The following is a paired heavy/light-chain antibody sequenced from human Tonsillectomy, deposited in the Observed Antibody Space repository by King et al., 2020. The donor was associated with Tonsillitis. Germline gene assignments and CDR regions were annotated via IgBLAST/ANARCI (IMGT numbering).Heavy chain of an antibody. D-gene: IGHD6-13*01. CDR2: ISFDEGDK. CDR1: GFTFNTYA. CDR3: VRKSSTWTFYFDS. V-gene: IGHV3-30*04. Sequence: QVHLVESGGGVVQPGTSLRLSCIASGFTFNTYAMHWVRQAPGKGLEWVAVISFDEGDKFYADSVKGRFTISRDNSKNTMYLQMNSLRPEDTAVYYCVRKSSTWTFYFDSWGQGSLVIVSS. J-gene: IGHJ4*02.
Light chain of an antibody. CDR3: QTYDYSNHLYV. Sequence: NFMLTQPHSVSESPGKTVTISCTGSSGSIASNYVQWYQQRPGSVPTTVIYEDNQRPSGVPDRFSGSIDSSSNSASLTISGLKTEDEADYYCQTYDYSNHLYVFGTGTKVTVL. CDR1: SGSIASNY. J-gene: IGLJ1*01. CDR2: EDN. V-gene: IGLV6-57*02.